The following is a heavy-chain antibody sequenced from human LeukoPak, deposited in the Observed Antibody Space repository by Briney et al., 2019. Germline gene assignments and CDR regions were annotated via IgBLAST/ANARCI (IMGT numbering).Heavy chain of an antibody. CDR3: ARDRSGSYYAAFDM. CDR2: IIPIFGTA. J-gene: IGHJ3*02. CDR1: GGTFSSYA. Sequence: ASVKVSCKASGGTFSSYAISWVRQAPGQGLEWMGGIIPIFGTANYAQKFQGRVTITTDESTSTAYMELSSLRSEDTAVYYCARDRSGSYYAAFDMWPGGTMHPVPS. V-gene: IGHV1-69*05. D-gene: IGHD1-26*01.